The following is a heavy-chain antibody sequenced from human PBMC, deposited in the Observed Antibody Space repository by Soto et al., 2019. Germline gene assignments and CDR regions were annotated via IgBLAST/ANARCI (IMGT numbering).Heavy chain of an antibody. CDR1: GGSINSVNYY. V-gene: IGHV4-31*03. CDR3: AREGGDGVDY. D-gene: IGHD3-16*01. CDR2: IYYSGST. Sequence: SETLSLTCSVSGGSINSVNYYWSWIRQHPGKGLEWIGYIYYSGSTHYNPSPKSRVTISVDTSENQFSLKLSSVTAADTAVYYCAREGGDGVDYWGQGTLVTVS. J-gene: IGHJ4*02.